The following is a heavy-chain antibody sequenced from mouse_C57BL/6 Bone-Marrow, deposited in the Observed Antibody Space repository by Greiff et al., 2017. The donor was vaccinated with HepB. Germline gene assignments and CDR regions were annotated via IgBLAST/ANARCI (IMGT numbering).Heavy chain of an antibody. CDR1: GYTFTSYW. D-gene: IGHD2-4*01. J-gene: IGHJ2*01. CDR2: IYPGSGST. V-gene: IGHV1-55*01. CDR3: AREGLRLGLYYFDY. Sequence: QVQLQQPGAELVKPGASVKMSCKASGYTFTSYWITWVKQRPGQGLEWIGDIYPGSGSTNYNEKFKSKATLTVDTSSSTAYMQLSSLTSEDSAVYYCAREGLRLGLYYFDYWGQGTTLTVSS.